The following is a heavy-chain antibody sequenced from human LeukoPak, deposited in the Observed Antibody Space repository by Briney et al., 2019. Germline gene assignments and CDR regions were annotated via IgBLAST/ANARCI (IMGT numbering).Heavy chain of an antibody. D-gene: IGHD6-19*01. CDR2: IYPHGDP. V-gene: IGHV3-23*01. CDR1: GFTVKNYA. Sequence: GGSLRLSCTTSGFTVKNYAMTWVRQAPGKGLEWVSAIYPHGDPHYADSVKGRFTISRDNSKNSLYMQMETLRAEDTALYYCARAKLEPAGTGAFDIWGPGTVVTVSS. CDR3: ARAKLEPAGTGAFDI. J-gene: IGHJ3*02.